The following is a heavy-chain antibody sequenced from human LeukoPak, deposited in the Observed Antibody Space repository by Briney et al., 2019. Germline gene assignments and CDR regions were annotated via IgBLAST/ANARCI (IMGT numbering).Heavy chain of an antibody. CDR1: GFTVSSNY. CDR2: IYSGGST. Sequence: SGGSLRLSCAASGFTVSSNYMSWVRQAPGKGLEWVSVIYSGGSTYYADSVKGRFTISRDNSKNTLYLQMNSLRAEDTAVYYCARDPYCSSTSCQFDYWGLGTLVTVSS. CDR3: ARDPYCSSTSCQFDY. J-gene: IGHJ4*02. D-gene: IGHD2-2*01. V-gene: IGHV3-53*01.